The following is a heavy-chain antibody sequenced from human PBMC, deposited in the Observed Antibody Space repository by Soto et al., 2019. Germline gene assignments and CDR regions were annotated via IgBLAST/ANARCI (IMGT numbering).Heavy chain of an antibody. CDR3: AKEPQYDFWSGQVSIDY. V-gene: IGHV3-23*01. D-gene: IGHD3-3*01. J-gene: IGHJ4*02. CDR2: ISGSGGST. CDR1: GFTFSSYA. Sequence: PGGSLRLSCAASGFTFSSYAMSWVRQAPGKGLEWVSAISGSGGSTYYADSVKGRFTISKDNSKNTLYLQMNSLRAEDTAVYYCAKEPQYDFWSGQVSIDYWGQGTLVTVSS.